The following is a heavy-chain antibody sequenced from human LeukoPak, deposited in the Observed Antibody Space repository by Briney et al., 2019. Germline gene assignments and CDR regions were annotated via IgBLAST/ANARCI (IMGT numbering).Heavy chain of an antibody. CDR1: GYSFTSYW. J-gene: IGHJ4*02. CDR2: FYHGDSDT. Sequence: GESLKISCKVSGYSFTSYWIGWVRQMPGKGLEWMGIFYHGDSDTRYSPSFQGQVTISADKSISTAYLQWSSLKASDTAMYYCARLGYYDSSGYYHSRPFDYWGQGTLVTVSS. CDR3: ARLGYYDSSGYYHSRPFDY. D-gene: IGHD3-22*01. V-gene: IGHV5-51*01.